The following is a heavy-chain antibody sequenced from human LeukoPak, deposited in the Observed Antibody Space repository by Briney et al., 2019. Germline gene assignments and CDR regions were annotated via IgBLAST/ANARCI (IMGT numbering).Heavy chain of an antibody. CDR3: ARDRGYSYGYYFDY. CDR2: IYYSGST. J-gene: IGHJ4*02. V-gene: IGHV4-59*01. Sequence: PAEPLSLTCTVSGGSISSYYWSWIRQPPGKGLEWIGYIYYSGSTKYNPSLKSRVTISVDTSKNQFSLKLSSVTAADTAVYYCARDRGYSYGYYFDYWGQGTLVTVSS. D-gene: IGHD5-18*01. CDR1: GGSISSYY.